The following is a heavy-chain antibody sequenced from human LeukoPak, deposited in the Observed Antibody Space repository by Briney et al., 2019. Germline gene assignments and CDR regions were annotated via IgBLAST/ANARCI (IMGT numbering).Heavy chain of an antibody. V-gene: IGHV4-39*02. CDR3: AKDSAFYYIDV. CDR1: GGSISSSSYY. Sequence: KTSETLSLTCTVSGGSISSSSYYWGWIRQPPGKGLEWIGSIYYSGSTYYNPSLKSRVTISVDTSKNQFSLKLSSVTAAETAVYYCAKDSAFYYIDVWGKGTTVIISS. J-gene: IGHJ6*03. CDR2: IYYSGST. D-gene: IGHD3-10*01.